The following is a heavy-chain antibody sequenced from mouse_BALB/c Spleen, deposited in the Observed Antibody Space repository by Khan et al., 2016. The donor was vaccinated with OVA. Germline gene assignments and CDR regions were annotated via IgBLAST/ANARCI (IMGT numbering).Heavy chain of an antibody. CDR2: VSTNYGDA. J-gene: IGHJ3*01. CDR1: GYTFTDFP. V-gene: IGHV1S137*01. CDR3: ARGGGGDRFAY. Sequence: VQLQESGAELVRPGVSLKISCKGSGYTFTDFPMHWVKQSHAKNLEWIGVVSTNYGDATYNQKFTGKATMTVDKSSSTAYMELARLTSEDSAIYDWARGGGGDRFAYWGQGTLVTVSA.